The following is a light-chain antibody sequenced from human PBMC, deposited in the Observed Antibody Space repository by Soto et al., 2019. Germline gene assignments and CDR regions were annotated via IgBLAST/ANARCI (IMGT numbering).Light chain of an antibody. J-gene: IGLJ2*01. CDR1: ALPKQY. CDR3: QSADSSGTYVV. V-gene: IGLV3-25*03. Sequence: SYELTQPPSVSVSPGQTARITCSGDALPKQYAYWYQQKPGQAPVLVIYKDSERPSGIPERFSGSSSGTTVTLTISGVQAEDEADYDGQSADSSGTYVVFGGGTKVTVL. CDR2: KDS.